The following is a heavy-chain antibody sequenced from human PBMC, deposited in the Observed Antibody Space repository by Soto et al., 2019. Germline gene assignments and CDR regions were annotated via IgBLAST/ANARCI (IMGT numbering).Heavy chain of an antibody. J-gene: IGHJ3*01. CDR2: ISNDGSDK. CDR3: AKDQGIAASHGID. D-gene: IGHD6-13*01. Sequence: QVQLVESGGGVVQPGTSLRLSCAASGFTFNNYGMHWVRQAPGTGLEWVAAISNDGSDKYYEDSVKGRLTISRDNSQNTLYLQMDSLRAEDTAVYYCAKDQGIAASHGIDWGQGTMVTVSS. V-gene: IGHV3-30*18. CDR1: GFTFNNYG.